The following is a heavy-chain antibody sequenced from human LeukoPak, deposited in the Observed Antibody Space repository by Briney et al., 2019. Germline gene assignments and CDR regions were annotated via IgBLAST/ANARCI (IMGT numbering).Heavy chain of an antibody. Sequence: SETLSLTCTVSGGSISSSSAYWGWIRQPPGKGLEWIGSIYYSKNTYYNPSLKSRVTISADTSKNQFSLTLGSVSATDTAVYYCVSPRGFSYGYFDYWGQGAPGHRLL. V-gene: IGHV4-39*01. J-gene: IGHJ4*02. D-gene: IGHD5-18*01. CDR2: IYYSKNT. CDR3: VSPRGFSYGYFDY. CDR1: GGSISSSSAY.